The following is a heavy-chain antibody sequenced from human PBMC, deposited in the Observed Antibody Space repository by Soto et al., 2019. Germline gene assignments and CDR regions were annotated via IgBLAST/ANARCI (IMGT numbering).Heavy chain of an antibody. CDR2: ISLSSSSI. V-gene: IGHV3-48*02. J-gene: IGHJ4*02. D-gene: IGHD1-1*01. Sequence: EVQLVESGGALVQPGGSLRLSCKASGFTFSSFSMNWVRQAPGRGLEWVSYISLSSSSISYADSVKGRFTTSRDNAKNSLYLQMNSLRDDDTAVYYCARGGWNDLFDKWGQGTLVTVSS. CDR3: ARGGWNDLFDK. CDR1: GFTFSSFS.